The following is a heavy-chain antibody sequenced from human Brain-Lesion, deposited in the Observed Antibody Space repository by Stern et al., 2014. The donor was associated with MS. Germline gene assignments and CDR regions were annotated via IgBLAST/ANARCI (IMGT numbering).Heavy chain of an antibody. D-gene: IGHD1-26*01. CDR3: ARHDSVPRPSQLYSARDRGPGYFDY. CDR2: IYYSGFT. Sequence: QVQLGQSGPGLVKPSETLSLTCTVSGGSISSSTYYWAWIRQPPGKGLEWIGNIYYSGFTSYNPSLKSRVTISVDMSKNQFSLKLSSVTAADTAIYYCARHDSVPRPSQLYSARDRGPGYFDYWGQGTLVTVSS. CDR1: GGSISSSTYY. V-gene: IGHV4-39*01. J-gene: IGHJ4*02.